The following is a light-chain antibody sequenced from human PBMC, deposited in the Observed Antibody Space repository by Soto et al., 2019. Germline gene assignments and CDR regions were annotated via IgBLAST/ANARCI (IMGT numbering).Light chain of an antibody. J-gene: IGKJ1*01. V-gene: IGKV1-13*02. CDR3: QQFQSYPLT. CDR2: DAF. Sequence: AIQLTQSPSSLSASVGDRVTITCRASQDIRSALDWYQQKPGKAPTLLIYDAFSLETGVPSRFSGSGSGPDFTLTISSLQPEEFATYSCQQFQSYPLTFGQGTKVEMK. CDR1: QDIRSA.